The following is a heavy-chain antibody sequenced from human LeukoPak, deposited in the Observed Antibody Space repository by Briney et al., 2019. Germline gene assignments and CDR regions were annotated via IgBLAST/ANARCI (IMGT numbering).Heavy chain of an antibody. D-gene: IGHD6-6*01. Sequence: SETLSLTCTVSGGSLSSYYWSWIRQPPGKGLEWIGYIYYSGSTNYNPSLKSRVTISVDTSKNQFSLKLSSVTAADTAVYYCARELEYSSSSPDAFDIWGQGTMVTVSS. CDR3: ARELEYSSSSPDAFDI. V-gene: IGHV4-59*01. CDR2: IYYSGST. CDR1: GGSLSSYY. J-gene: IGHJ3*02.